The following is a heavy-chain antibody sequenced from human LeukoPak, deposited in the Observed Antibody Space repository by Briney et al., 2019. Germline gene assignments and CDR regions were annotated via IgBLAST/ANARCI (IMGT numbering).Heavy chain of an antibody. J-gene: IGHJ4*02. CDR3: ARDGGRHRDSSGEYYLY. V-gene: IGHV1-69*05. Sequence: SSVKVSCKASGGTFSSYAISWVRQAPGQGLEWMGRIIPIFGTANYAQKFQGRVTITTDESTSTAYMELSSLRSEDTAVYYCARDGGRHRDSSGEYYLYWGQGTLVSVSS. CDR2: IIPIFGTA. D-gene: IGHD3-22*01. CDR1: GGTFSSYA.